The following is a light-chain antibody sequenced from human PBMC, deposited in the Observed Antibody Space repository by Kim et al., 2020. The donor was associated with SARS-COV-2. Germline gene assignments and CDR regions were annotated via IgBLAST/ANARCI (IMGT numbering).Light chain of an antibody. J-gene: IGKJ2*01. CDR1: QTITGY. V-gene: IGKV1-39*01. CDR3: HQTYSSPQT. Sequence: DIQVTQSPSSLSASVGDRVTITCRASQTITGYLNWYQQKPGKAPTLIYAASSLQSGVPSRFSCSESGTHFTLTISNLQPEDFATYFCHQTYSSPQTFGQGTRLEI. CDR2: AAS.